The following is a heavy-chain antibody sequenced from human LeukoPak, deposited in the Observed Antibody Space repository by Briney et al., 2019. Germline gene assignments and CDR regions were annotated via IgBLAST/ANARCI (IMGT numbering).Heavy chain of an antibody. Sequence: ASVKVSCKASGYTFTSYDINWVRQATGQGLEWMGWMNPNSGNTGYAQKFQGRVTITRNTSISTAYMELSSLRSEDTAVYYCARATVRGNYYYYYMDVWGKGTTVTISS. D-gene: IGHD3-10*01. V-gene: IGHV1-8*03. CDR1: GYTFTSYD. CDR3: ARATVRGNYYYYYMDV. CDR2: MNPNSGNT. J-gene: IGHJ6*03.